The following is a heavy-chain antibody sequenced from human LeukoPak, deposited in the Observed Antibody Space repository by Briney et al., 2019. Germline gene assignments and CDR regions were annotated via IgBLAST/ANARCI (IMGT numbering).Heavy chain of an antibody. CDR2: IYYSGRT. D-gene: IGHD3-22*01. Sequence: SETLSLTCTIFGDSVSRSDSYWDWIRQPPGKGLEWIGTIYYSGRTYYSPSLKSRVTLSVDMSNNQFSLTLSSVTATDTALYFCARRHYYDSSGYLEWGQGTLVTVSS. CDR3: ARRHYYDSSGYLE. J-gene: IGHJ1*01. CDR1: GDSVSRSDSY. V-gene: IGHV4-39*01.